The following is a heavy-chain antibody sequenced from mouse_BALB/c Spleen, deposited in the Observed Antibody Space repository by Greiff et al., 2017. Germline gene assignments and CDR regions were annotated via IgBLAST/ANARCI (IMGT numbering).Heavy chain of an antibody. J-gene: IGHJ4*01. CDR3: AKGRGGAMDY. CDR1: GFTFSDYY. CDR2: ISDGGSYT. V-gene: IGHV5-4*02. Sequence: EVKLVESGGGLVKPGGSLKLSCAASGFTFSDYYMYWVRQTPEKRLEWVATISDGGSYTYYPDSVKGRFTISRDNAKNNLYLQMSSLKSEDTAMYYCAKGRGGAMDYWGQGTSVTVSA.